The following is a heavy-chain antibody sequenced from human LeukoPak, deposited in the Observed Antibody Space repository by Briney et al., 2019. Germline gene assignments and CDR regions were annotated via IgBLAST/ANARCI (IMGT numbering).Heavy chain of an antibody. CDR3: ARGVEPLAANTLAY. CDR2: LYSDGNT. J-gene: IGHJ4*02. D-gene: IGHD1-14*01. Sequence: QPGGSLRLSCAASGFTLITNDMTWVPQAPGKGLEWVSVLYSDGNTKYADSVQGRFTISRDNSKNTLYLEMNSLSPDDTAVYYCARGVEPLAANTLAYWGQGTLVTVSS. CDR1: GFTLITND. V-gene: IGHV3-53*01.